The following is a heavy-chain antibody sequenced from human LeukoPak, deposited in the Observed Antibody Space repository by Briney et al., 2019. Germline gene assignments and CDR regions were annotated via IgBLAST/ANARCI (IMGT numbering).Heavy chain of an antibody. CDR3: ARAAAGLKTYYYYYGMDV. V-gene: IGHV5-51*01. J-gene: IGHJ6*02. CDR2: IYPADSDT. Sequence: GESLKISCKGSGYSFTSYWIGWVRQMPGKGLEWMGIIYPADSDTRYSPSFQGQVTISADKSISTAYLQWSSLKASDTAMYYCARAAAGLKTYYYYYGMDVWGQGTTVTVSS. D-gene: IGHD6-13*01. CDR1: GYSFTSYW.